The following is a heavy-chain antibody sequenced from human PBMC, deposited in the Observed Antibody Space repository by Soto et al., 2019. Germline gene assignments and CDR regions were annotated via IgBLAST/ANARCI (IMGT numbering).Heavy chain of an antibody. CDR1: GVSVSSNSAV. D-gene: IGHD5-12*01. CDR3: ARGWLQSGFDI. J-gene: IGHJ3*02. V-gene: IGHV6-1*01. Sequence: SQTLSLTCAISGVSVSSNSAVWNWIRQSPSRGLEWLGRTYYRSKWYNDYAVSVKSRITINPDTSKNQFSLQLNSVTPEDTAVYYCARGWLQSGFDIWGQGTTVTVSS. CDR2: TYYRSKWYN.